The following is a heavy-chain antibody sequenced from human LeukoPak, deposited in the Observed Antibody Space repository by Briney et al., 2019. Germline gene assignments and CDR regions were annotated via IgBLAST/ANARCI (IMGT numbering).Heavy chain of an antibody. V-gene: IGHV4-61*02. CDR1: GGSIISGCYY. CDR3: ASNSIAAAGYPDY. D-gene: IGHD6-13*01. CDR2: IYTSGST. Sequence: SQTLSLTCTVSGGSIISGCYYWSWIRQPAGKGLEWIGRIYTSGSTNYNPSLQSRVTISVDTSKNQFSLKLSSVTAADTAVYYCASNSIAAAGYPDYWGQGTLVTVSS. J-gene: IGHJ4*02.